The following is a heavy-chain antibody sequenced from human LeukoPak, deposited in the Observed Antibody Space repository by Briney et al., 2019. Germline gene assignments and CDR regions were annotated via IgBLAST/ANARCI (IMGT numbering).Heavy chain of an antibody. CDR2: IYTSGST. D-gene: IGHD6-13*01. V-gene: IGHV4-61*02. J-gene: IGHJ4*02. Sequence: SETLSLTCTVSGGSISSGNYYWSWIRQPAGKGLEWIGRIYTSGSTNYNPSLKSRVTISIDTSKNQFSLNLRSVTPEDTAVYYCARNLIPEQLVLNFWGQGTLVTVSS. CDR3: ARNLIPEQLVLNF. CDR1: GGSISSGNYY.